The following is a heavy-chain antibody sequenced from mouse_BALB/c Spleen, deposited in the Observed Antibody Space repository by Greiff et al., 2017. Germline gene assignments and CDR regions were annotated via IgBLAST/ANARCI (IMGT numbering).Heavy chain of an antibody. CDR1: GFSLTGYG. Sequence: VQLQESGPGLVAPSQSLSITCTVSGFSLTGYGVNWVRQPPGKGLEWLGMIWGDGSTDYNSALKSRLSISKDNSKSQVFLKMNSLQTDDTARYYCARGKYGRDYAMDYWGQGTSVTVSS. J-gene: IGHJ4*01. D-gene: IGHD2-10*02. V-gene: IGHV2-6-7*01. CDR2: IWGDGST. CDR3: ARGKYGRDYAMDY.